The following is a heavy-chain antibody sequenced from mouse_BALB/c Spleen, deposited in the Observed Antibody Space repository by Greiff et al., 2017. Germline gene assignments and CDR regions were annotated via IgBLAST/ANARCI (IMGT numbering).Heavy chain of an antibody. CDR2: INSNGGST. CDR1: GFTFSSYG. J-gene: IGHJ2*01. V-gene: IGHV5-6-3*01. D-gene: IGHD1-1*01. CDR3: ARDYYGSSYGFDY. Sequence: EVKLMESGGGLVQPGGSLKLSCAASGFTFSSYGMSWVRQTPDKRLELVATINSNGGSTYYPDSVKGRFTISRDNAKNTLYLQMSSLKSEDTAMYYCARDYYGSSYGFDYWGQGTTLTVSS.